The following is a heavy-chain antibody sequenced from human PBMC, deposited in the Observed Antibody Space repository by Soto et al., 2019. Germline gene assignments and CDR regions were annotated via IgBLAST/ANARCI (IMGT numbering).Heavy chain of an antibody. Sequence: EASVKVSCKASGGTFSSYAISWVRQAPGQGLEWMGGIIPIFGTANYAQKFQGRVTITADESTSTAYMELSSLRSEDTAVYYCARGYSSSWYGDYWGQGTLVTVSS. CDR1: GGTFSSYA. J-gene: IGHJ4*02. D-gene: IGHD6-13*01. CDR3: ARGYSSSWYGDY. V-gene: IGHV1-69*13. CDR2: IIPIFGTA.